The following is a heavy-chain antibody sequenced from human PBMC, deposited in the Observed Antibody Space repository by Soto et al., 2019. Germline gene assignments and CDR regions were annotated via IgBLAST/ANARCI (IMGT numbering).Heavy chain of an antibody. Sequence: GGSLRLSCAASGFTFSSYAMSWVRQAPGKGLEWVSAISGSGGSTYYADSVKGRFTISRDNSKNQLYLQMNSLRAEDTAVYYCAKGLHSNYVGYLFDPWGQGTLVTVSS. J-gene: IGHJ5*02. CDR2: ISGSGGST. CDR3: AKGLHSNYVGYLFDP. D-gene: IGHD4-4*01. V-gene: IGHV3-23*01. CDR1: GFTFSSYA.